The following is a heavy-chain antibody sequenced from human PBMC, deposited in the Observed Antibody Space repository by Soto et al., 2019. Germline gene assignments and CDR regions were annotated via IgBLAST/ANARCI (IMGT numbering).Heavy chain of an antibody. CDR3: ARGRYCLTGRCFPNWFDS. V-gene: IGHV4-30-4*01. Sequence: LSVTCSVSGDSISSVDYFWAWTRQPPGQALEYIGYIYKSATTYYNPSFESRVAISLDTSKSQFSLNVTSVTAAVTAVYFCARGRYCLTGRCFPNWFDSWGQGALVTVS. CDR1: GDSISSVDYF. J-gene: IGHJ5*01. CDR2: IYKSATT. D-gene: IGHD2-15*01.